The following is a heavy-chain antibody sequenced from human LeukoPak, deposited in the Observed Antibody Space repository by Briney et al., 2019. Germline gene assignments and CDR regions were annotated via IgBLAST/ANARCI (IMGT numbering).Heavy chain of an antibody. V-gene: IGHV4-30-4*01. CDR3: ARKTRTWSNWFDP. Sequence: PSETLSLTCTVSGGSISSGNYYWSWIRQSPGKGLEWIGYIYYSGSVFYNPSLESRIIISLGTSKNQFSLKVTSLTAADSAVYYCARKTRTWSNWFDPWGQGTLVTVSS. CDR2: IYYSGSV. D-gene: IGHD1-14*01. J-gene: IGHJ5*02. CDR1: GGSISSGNYY.